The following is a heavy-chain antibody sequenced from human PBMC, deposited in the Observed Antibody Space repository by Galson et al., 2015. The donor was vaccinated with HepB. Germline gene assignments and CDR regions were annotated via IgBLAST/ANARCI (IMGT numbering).Heavy chain of an antibody. CDR1: GFTFSSFW. CDR3: VRAPGGNYSY. V-gene: IGHV3-7*03. D-gene: IGHD1-26*01. CDR2: INQDGSQK. Sequence: SLRLSCAASGFTFSSFWMHWVRQAPGKGLEWVANINQDGSQKYFVDSVKGRFTISRDNAKNSPFLQMNSLRAEDTAVYFCVRAPGGNYSYWGQGILVTVSS. J-gene: IGHJ4*02.